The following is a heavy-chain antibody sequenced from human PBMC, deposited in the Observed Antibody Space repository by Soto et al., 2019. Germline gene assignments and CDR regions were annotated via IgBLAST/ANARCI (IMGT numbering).Heavy chain of an antibody. J-gene: IGHJ3*02. CDR1: GFTFTNAW. CDR2: VKSKTAGGAT. Sequence: EVQLVESGGGLVTPGGSHRLSCTGSGFTFTNAWLHWVRQAPGKGLEWVGRVKSKTAGGATDYGEPVKGRFTVSRDDSKPTWSLQINTAKTEETAVYYSTTGLGRAFDIWGQGRVVTVSS. CDR3: TTGLGRAFDI. V-gene: IGHV3-15*01.